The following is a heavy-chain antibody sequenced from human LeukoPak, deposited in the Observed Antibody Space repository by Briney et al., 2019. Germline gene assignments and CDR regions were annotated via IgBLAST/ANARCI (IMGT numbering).Heavy chain of an antibody. CDR3: ARDFRYSSGWYSFLGDDAFDI. Sequence: GGSLRLSCAASGFTFSSYAMHWVRQAPGKGLEWVAVISYDGSNKYYADSVKGRFTISRDNSKNTLYLQMNSLRAEDTAVYYCARDFRYSSGWYSFLGDDAFDIWGQGTMVTVSS. D-gene: IGHD6-19*01. CDR2: ISYDGSNK. V-gene: IGHV3-30*04. J-gene: IGHJ3*02. CDR1: GFTFSSYA.